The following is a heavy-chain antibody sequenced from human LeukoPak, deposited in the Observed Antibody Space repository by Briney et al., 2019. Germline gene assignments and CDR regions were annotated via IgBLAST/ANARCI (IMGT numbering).Heavy chain of an antibody. D-gene: IGHD6-13*01. Sequence: GGFLRLSCAASGFTFSSYAMSWVRQAPGKGLEWVSAISGSGGSTYYADSVKGRFTISRDNSKNTLYLQMNSLRAEDTAVYYCVKDRRTWDSSDYWGQGTLVTVSS. V-gene: IGHV3-23*01. CDR3: VKDRRTWDSSDY. J-gene: IGHJ4*02. CDR1: GFTFSSYA. CDR2: ISGSGGST.